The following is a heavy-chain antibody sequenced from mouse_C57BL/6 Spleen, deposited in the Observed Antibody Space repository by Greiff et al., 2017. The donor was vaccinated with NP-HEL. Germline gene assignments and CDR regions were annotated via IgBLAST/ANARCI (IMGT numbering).Heavy chain of an antibody. CDR3: ATGSGDDYGGFAY. CDR2: ISDGGSYT. J-gene: IGHJ3*01. Sequence: EVQVVESGGGLVKPGGSLKLSCAASGFTFSSYAMSWVRQTPEKRLEWVATISDGGSYTYYPDNVKGRFTISRDNAKNNLYLQMSHLKSEDTAMYYCATGSGDDYGGFAYWGQGTLVTVSA. D-gene: IGHD2-4*01. V-gene: IGHV5-4*01. CDR1: GFTFSSYA.